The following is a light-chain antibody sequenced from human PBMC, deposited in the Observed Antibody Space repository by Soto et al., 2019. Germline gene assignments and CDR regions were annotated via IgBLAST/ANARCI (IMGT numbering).Light chain of an antibody. CDR3: ASYTGSISSTLVV. Sequence: QLVLTQPASVSGSPGQSITISCTGTSSDVGGYNYVSWYQQHPGKAPRLMIYEVSNRPSGVSNRFSGSKSGNTASLTISGLQAEDEGDYYCASYTGSISSTLVVFGGGTKVTVL. CDR2: EVS. CDR1: SSDVGGYNY. J-gene: IGLJ3*02. V-gene: IGLV2-14*01.